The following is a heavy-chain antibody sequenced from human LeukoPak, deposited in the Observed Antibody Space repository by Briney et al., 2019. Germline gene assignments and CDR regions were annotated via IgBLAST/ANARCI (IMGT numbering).Heavy chain of an antibody. Sequence: GGSLRLSCAASGFTVSSNYMSWVRQAPGKGLEWVSVIYSGGSTYYVDSVKGRFTISRDNSKNTLYLQMNSLRAEDTAVYFCARDVTMVRGAQDYYGMDVWGQGTTVTVSS. CDR2: IYSGGST. D-gene: IGHD3-10*01. J-gene: IGHJ6*02. CDR1: GFTVSSNY. CDR3: ARDVTMVRGAQDYYGMDV. V-gene: IGHV3-53*01.